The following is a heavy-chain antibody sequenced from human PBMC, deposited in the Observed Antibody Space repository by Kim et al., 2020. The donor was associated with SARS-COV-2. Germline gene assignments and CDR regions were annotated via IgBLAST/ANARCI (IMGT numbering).Heavy chain of an antibody. V-gene: IGHV3-21*01. Sequence: GGSLRLSCAASGFTFSSYSMNWVRQAPGKGLEWVSSISSSSSYIYYADSVKGRFTISRDNAKNSLYLQMHSLRAEDTAVYYCARDEVEQLDNYYYYGMYVWGQGTTVTVSS. D-gene: IGHD6-13*01. J-gene: IGHJ6*02. CDR1: GFTFSSYS. CDR2: ISSSSSYI. CDR3: ARDEVEQLDNYYYYGMYV.